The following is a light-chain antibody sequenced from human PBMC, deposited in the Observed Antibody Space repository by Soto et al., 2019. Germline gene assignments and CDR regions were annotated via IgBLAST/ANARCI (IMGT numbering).Light chain of an antibody. J-gene: IGKJ1*01. CDR2: GAS. CDR3: QQYGNSWT. Sequence: DIVLTQSPGTLSLSPGERATLSCRASQSVSSRYLAWYQQKPGQAPRLLIYGASSRATGSPDRFSGSGSGTDFTLTISRLEPEDFAVYYCQQYGNSWTFGQGTKVEIK. CDR1: QSVSSRY. V-gene: IGKV3-20*01.